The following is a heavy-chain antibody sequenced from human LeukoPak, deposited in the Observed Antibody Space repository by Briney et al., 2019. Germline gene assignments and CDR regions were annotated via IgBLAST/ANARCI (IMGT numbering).Heavy chain of an antibody. J-gene: IGHJ4*02. CDR1: GFTFSSYS. CDR3: AGVRAAAGTDCFDY. CDR2: ISSSSSTI. Sequence: PGGSLRLSCAASGFTFSSYSMNWVRQAPGKGLEWVSYISSSSSTIYYADSVKGRFTISRDNAKNSLYLQMNSLRAEDTAVYYCAGVRAAAGTDCFDYWGQGALVTVSS. V-gene: IGHV3-48*01. D-gene: IGHD6-13*01.